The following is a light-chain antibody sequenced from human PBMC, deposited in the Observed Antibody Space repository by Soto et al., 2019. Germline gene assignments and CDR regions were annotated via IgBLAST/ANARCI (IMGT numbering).Light chain of an antibody. Sequence: QSVLTQPPSASGTPGQRVTISCSGSSSNIGSNAVNWYQQLPGTAPKLLIYSYNQRPSGVPDRFSGSKSGTSASLAISGLQSEDEADYCCATWDDSLNGVVFGGGTKLTVL. CDR2: SYN. J-gene: IGLJ2*01. CDR1: SSNIGSNA. V-gene: IGLV1-44*01. CDR3: ATWDDSLNGVV.